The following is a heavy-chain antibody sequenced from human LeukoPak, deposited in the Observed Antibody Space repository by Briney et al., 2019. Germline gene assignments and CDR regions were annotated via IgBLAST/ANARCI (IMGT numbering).Heavy chain of an antibody. J-gene: IGHJ6*02. CDR1: GFTFSSYG. Sequence: GRSLRLSCAASGFTFSSYGMHWVRQAPGKGLEWVAVIWYDGSNKYYADSVKGRFTISRDNSKNTLYLQMNSLRAEDTAVCYCARDYDFWSGFYYGMDVWGQGTTVTVSS. D-gene: IGHD3-3*01. V-gene: IGHV3-33*01. CDR3: ARDYDFWSGFYYGMDV. CDR2: IWYDGSNK.